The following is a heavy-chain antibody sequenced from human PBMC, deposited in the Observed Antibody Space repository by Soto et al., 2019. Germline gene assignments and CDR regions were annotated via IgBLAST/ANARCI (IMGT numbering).Heavy chain of an antibody. CDR3: ARDTAMALTDA. Sequence: QVQLVQSGTEVKKPGASVKVSCKASGYTFTSYAISWVRQAPGQGLEWMGWINPYNGNTNYEQKLQGRVTMTKDTSTSTAYMELRILRSDDTVVYYCARDTAMALTDAWGQGTLVTVSS. CDR2: INPYNGNT. J-gene: IGHJ4*02. D-gene: IGHD5-18*01. CDR1: GYTFTSYA. V-gene: IGHV1-18*01.